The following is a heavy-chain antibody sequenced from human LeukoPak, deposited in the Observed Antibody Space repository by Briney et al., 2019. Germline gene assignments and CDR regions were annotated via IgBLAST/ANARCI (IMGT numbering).Heavy chain of an antibody. CDR1: GGSISSSSYY. CDR2: IYTSGST. CDR3: ASSALGTDPFYFQH. V-gene: IGHV4-61*02. Sequence: PSETLSLTCTVSGGSISSSSYYWNWIRHPAGKGLEWIGRIYTSGSTNFNPSLKSRVTMSVDTSKNQFSLKLSSVTAADTAVYYCASSALGTDPFYFQHWGQGTLVTVSS. J-gene: IGHJ1*01. D-gene: IGHD7-27*01.